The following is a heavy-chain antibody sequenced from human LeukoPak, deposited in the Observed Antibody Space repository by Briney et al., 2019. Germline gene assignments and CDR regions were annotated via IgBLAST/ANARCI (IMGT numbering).Heavy chain of an antibody. V-gene: IGHV3-33*01. J-gene: IGHJ4*02. CDR3: ARDRGAKYYFDY. CDR2: IWYDGSNK. CDR1: GFTFSSYG. D-gene: IGHD3-10*01. Sequence: GGSLRLSCAASGFTFSSYGMHWVRQAPGKGLEWVAVIWYDGSNKYYADSVKGRFTISRDNSKNTLYLQTNSLRAEDTAVYYCARDRGAKYYFDYWGQGTLVTVSS.